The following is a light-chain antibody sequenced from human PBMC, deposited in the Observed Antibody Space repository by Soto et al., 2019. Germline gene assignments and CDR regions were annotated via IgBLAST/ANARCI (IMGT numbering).Light chain of an antibody. CDR3: SSYTSSSTPVV. V-gene: IGLV2-14*01. CDR2: DVS. Sequence: QSALTQPASVSGSPGQSITISCTGTSSDVGGYNYVSWYQQHPGKAPKLMIYDVSNRPSGVSNRFSGSKSGNTASLTISGLXAXXEADYYCSSYTSSSTPVVFGGGTKLTVL. J-gene: IGLJ2*01. CDR1: SSDVGGYNY.